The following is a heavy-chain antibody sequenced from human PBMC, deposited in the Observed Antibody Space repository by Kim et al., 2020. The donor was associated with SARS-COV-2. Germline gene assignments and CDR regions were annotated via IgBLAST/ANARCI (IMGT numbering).Heavy chain of an antibody. D-gene: IGHD2-21*01. CDR3: TRGIHLWLAVYG. Sequence: GGSLRLSCAASGFTFGGHDMHWVRQVTGKGLEWVAAIGTSGVTFYAASVKGRFIISRENGENSLFLQVDSLSVGDTATYYCTRGIHLWLAVYGWGRGTMVTVSS. CDR2: IGTSGVT. CDR1: GFTFGGHD. V-gene: IGHV3-13*04. J-gene: IGHJ6*02.